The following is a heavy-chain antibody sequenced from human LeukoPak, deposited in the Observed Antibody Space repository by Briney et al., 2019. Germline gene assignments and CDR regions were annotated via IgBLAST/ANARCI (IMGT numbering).Heavy chain of an antibody. CDR2: INPNSGGT. CDR3: ARGRLLARWLANNWFDP. J-gene: IGHJ5*02. CDR1: GYTFTGYY. Sequence: GASVKVSCTASGYTFTGYYMHWVRQAPGQGLEWMGRINPNSGGTNYAQKFQGRVTMTRDTSISTAYMELSRLRSDDTAVYYCARGRLLARWLANNWFDPWGQGTLVTVSS. D-gene: IGHD6-19*01. V-gene: IGHV1-2*06.